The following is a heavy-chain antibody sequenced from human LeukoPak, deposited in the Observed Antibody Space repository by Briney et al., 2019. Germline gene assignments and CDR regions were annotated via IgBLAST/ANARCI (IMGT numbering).Heavy chain of an antibody. CDR2: IIPILGIA. V-gene: IGHV1-69*04. CDR3: ARDRGAVALFDY. CDR1: GGTFSSYA. J-gene: IGHJ4*02. Sequence: SVKVSCKASGGTFSSYAISWVRQAPGQGLEWMGRIIPILGIANYAQKFQGRVTITADKSTSTAYMELSSLRSEDTAVYYCARDRGAVALFDYWGQGTLVTVSS. D-gene: IGHD6-19*01.